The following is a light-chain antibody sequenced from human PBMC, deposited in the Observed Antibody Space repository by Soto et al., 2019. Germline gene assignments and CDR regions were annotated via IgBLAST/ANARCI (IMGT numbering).Light chain of an antibody. CDR2: GAS. CDR1: QSVSSNY. V-gene: IGKV3-20*01. J-gene: IGKJ3*01. Sequence: EIVLTQSPGTLSLSPGERATLSCRASQSVSSNYLAWYQQKPGQAPGLLIYGASSRATGIPDRFSGSGSGTDFTLTINRLEPEDFAVYYCQQYGTSPGLFTFGPGTKVDIK. CDR3: QQYGTSPGLFT.